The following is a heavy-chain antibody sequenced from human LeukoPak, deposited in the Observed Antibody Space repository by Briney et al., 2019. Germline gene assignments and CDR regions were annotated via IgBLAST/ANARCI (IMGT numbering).Heavy chain of an antibody. CDR2: ISGSGVGT. CDR3: AKEYDSSGYTY. Sequence: GGSLRLSCAASGSTFGNYAMSWVRQAPGKGLEWVSAISGSGVGTHYADPVKGRFTISRGNSKKTLYLQMNSLRAEDTAVYYCAKEYDSSGYTYWGQGTLVTVSS. CDR1: GSTFGNYA. J-gene: IGHJ4*02. V-gene: IGHV3-23*01. D-gene: IGHD3-22*01.